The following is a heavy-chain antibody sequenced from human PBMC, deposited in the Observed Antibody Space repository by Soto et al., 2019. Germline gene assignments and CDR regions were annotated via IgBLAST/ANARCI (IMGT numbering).Heavy chain of an antibody. Sequence: QVQLQESGPGLLKPSETLSLTCTISGGSVSTYYWSWIRQPPGKELEWIGLTSYSGNTNYNPSLKSRVAMAVDTSKNQFSLTLSSVTAADTAVYYCARDGVGPFDHWGQRTLVTVSS. J-gene: IGHJ4*02. D-gene: IGHD3-3*01. CDR3: ARDGVGPFDH. CDR2: TSYSGNT. CDR1: GGSVSTYY. V-gene: IGHV4-59*02.